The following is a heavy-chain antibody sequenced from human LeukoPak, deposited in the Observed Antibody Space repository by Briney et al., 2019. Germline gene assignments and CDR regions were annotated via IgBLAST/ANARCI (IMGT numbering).Heavy chain of an antibody. CDR1: RGSFSGYF. V-gene: IGHV4-34*01. J-gene: IGHJ3*01. D-gene: IGHD3-9*01. CDR3: ARKGFVESTGWRGAFDV. Sequence: SETLSLTCDVDRGSFSGYFWSWIRQTPGKGLEWIGEVNDGGSTNYSPSLKSRVTISVAVSKTQFSLKLTSVTAADTAVYYCARKGFVESTGWRGAFDVWGQGTMVTVSS. CDR2: VNDGGST.